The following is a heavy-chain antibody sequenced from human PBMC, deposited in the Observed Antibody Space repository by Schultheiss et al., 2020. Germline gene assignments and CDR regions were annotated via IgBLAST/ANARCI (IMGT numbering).Heavy chain of an antibody. CDR1: GGSFSGYY. J-gene: IGHJ3*02. D-gene: IGHD3-10*01. Sequence: SETLSLTCAVYGGSFSGYYWSWIRQPPGKGLEWIGEINHSGSTNYNPSLKSRVTISVDTSKNQFSLKLSSVTAADTAVYYCARNWDYYGSGSYSDAFDIWGQGTMVTVSS. CDR3: ARNWDYYGSGSYSDAFDI. CDR2: INHSGST. V-gene: IGHV4-34*01.